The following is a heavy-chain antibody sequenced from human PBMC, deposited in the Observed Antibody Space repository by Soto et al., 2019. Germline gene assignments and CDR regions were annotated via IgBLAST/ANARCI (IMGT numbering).Heavy chain of an antibody. CDR1: GFTFSSYG. J-gene: IGHJ4*02. V-gene: IGHV3-33*01. Sequence: QVQLVESGGGVVQPGRSLRLSCAASGFTFSSYGMHWVRQAPGKGLEWVAVIWYDGSNKYYADSVKGRFTISRDNSKNTLYMLMNSLRAEETAVSYCARDGSRYDSSGYLGYWGQGTLVTVSS. CDR3: ARDGSRYDSSGYLGY. D-gene: IGHD3-22*01. CDR2: IWYDGSNK.